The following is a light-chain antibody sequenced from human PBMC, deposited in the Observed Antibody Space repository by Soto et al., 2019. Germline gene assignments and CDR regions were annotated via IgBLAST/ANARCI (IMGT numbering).Light chain of an antibody. CDR2: EVN. J-gene: IGLJ2*01. V-gene: IGLV2-8*01. Sequence: QSALTQPPSASGSPGQSVTISCTGTSSDVGYYNYVSWYQQPPGKAPKLIIYEVNQRPSGVPDRFSGSKSGNTASLTVSGLQAEDEAENYCPSYAVGIDVVFGGGTQLTVL. CDR1: SSDVGYYNY. CDR3: PSYAVGIDVV.